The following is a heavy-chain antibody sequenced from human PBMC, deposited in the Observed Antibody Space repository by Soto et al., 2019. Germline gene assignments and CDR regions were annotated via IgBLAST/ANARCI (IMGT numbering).Heavy chain of an antibody. J-gene: IGHJ6*03. V-gene: IGHV3-23*01. Sequence: GGSLRLSCAAPGFTFSSYSISWVRQAPGEGLEWASVISGSGGSTYYADSVKGRFTISRDNSKNTLYLQMNSLRAEDTAVYYCAKLLPGYCSSTSCYWSYYMDVWGKGTTVTVSS. D-gene: IGHD2-2*03. CDR1: GFTFSSYS. CDR2: ISGSGGST. CDR3: AKLLPGYCSSTSCYWSYYMDV.